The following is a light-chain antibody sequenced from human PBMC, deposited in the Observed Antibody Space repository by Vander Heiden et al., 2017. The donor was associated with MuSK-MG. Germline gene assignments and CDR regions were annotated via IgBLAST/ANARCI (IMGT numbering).Light chain of an antibody. J-gene: IGLJ2*01. Sequence: QSAPPQPASVSGSPGQSTTISCTGTRRGGGGYNYGGGYQQHPGKAPKIMNYEVSNRPSGVSNRCSGSKSGNTASLSISGLQAEDEAEYYCSSHTSSSTVGVGGGTKLTVL. CDR3: SSHTSSSTVG. CDR2: EVS. V-gene: IGLV2-14*01. CDR1: RRGGGGYNY.